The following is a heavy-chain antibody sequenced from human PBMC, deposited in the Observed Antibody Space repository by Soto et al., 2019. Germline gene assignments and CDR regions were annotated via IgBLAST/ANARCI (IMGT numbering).Heavy chain of an antibody. D-gene: IGHD3-10*01. V-gene: IGHV2-5*02. CDR3: AHKRDVSRGFKY. Sequence: QITLKESGPTLVKPTQTLTLTCTFSGFSLSINGVAVGLIRQPPGQALEWLALIYWDDDQRYNPSLKNRLTITKDTSRNHVVLKMTNMDPVDTATYYCAHKRDVSRGFKYWGQGTLVTVSS. J-gene: IGHJ4*02. CDR2: IYWDDDQ. CDR1: GFSLSINGVA.